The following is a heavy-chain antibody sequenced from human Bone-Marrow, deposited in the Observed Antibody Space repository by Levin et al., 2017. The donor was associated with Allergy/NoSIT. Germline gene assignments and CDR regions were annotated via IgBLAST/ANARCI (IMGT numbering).Heavy chain of an antibody. Sequence: GESLKISCAASGFTFSSYWMSWVRQAPGKGLEWVANIKQDGSEKYYVDSVKGRFTISRDNAKNSLYLQMNSLRAEDTAVYYCARGLVESYYFDYWGQGTLVTVSS. V-gene: IGHV3-7*01. J-gene: IGHJ4*02. CDR2: IKQDGSEK. CDR3: ARGLVESYYFDY. D-gene: IGHD5-24*01. CDR1: GFTFSSYW.